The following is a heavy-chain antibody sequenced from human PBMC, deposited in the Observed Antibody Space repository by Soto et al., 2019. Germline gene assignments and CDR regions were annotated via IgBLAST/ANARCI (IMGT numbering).Heavy chain of an antibody. CDR1: GFTFSRYD. D-gene: IGHD1-1*01. V-gene: IGHV3-13*01. CDR2: IGTIGDT. J-gene: IGHJ3*02. CDR3: ARGLGMADRPTPLDDALEI. Sequence: SLRLSCAASGFTFSRYDMHWVRQGPGNRLEWVSAIGTIGDTFYLGSVKGRFTISRENAKNSLYLQMNSLRAGDTAVYYCARGLGMADRPTPLDDALEIWGQGTMVTVSS.